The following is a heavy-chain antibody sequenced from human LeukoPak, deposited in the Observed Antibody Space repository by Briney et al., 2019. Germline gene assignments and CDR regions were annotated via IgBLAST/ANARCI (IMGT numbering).Heavy chain of an antibody. CDR2: INSGGST. V-gene: IGHV3-53*01. D-gene: IGHD6-13*01. Sequence: GGSLRLSCAASGFTVSDNYMYWVRQAPGKGLEWVSVINSGGSTYYADSVKGRFTISRDNSKNTLYLQMNSLRAEDTAVYYCAKSGIWSSYYFDYWGQGTLVTVSS. J-gene: IGHJ4*02. CDR1: GFTVSDNY. CDR3: AKSGIWSSYYFDY.